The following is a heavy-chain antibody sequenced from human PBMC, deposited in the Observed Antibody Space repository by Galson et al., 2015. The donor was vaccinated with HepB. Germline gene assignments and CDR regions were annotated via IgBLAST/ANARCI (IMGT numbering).Heavy chain of an antibody. CDR1: GGSFSGYS. J-gene: IGHJ6*02. D-gene: IGHD3-3*01. CDR3: ARGRSGYYSYYYGMDV. CDR2: INHGGST. Sequence: TLSLTCAVDGGSFSGYSWSWVRQPPGKGLEWIGEINHGGSTIYNPSLKRRVTISVDTSKNQFSLKLSSVTAADTAVYYCARGRSGYYSYYYGMDVWPRDHGHRLL. V-gene: IGHV4-34*01.